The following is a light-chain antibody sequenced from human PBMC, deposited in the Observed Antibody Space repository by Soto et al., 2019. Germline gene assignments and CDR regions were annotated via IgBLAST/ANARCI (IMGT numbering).Light chain of an antibody. CDR3: QHSSSSPPIT. V-gene: IGKV1-39*01. CDR2: AAS. J-gene: IGKJ5*01. CDR1: QNIDNN. Sequence: DIQLTQSPSSLSASLGDSVSISCRASQNIDNNFHWYRQKSGTAPEVLIYAASTLRDGVAFRFSGTGYGTEFTLTINNLQPEDFATYYCQHSSSSPPITFGQGTRL.